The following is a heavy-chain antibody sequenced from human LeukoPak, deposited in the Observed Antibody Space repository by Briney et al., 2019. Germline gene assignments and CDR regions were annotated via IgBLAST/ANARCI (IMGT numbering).Heavy chain of an antibody. Sequence: SETLSLTCAGGSFTGYYWSWIRQPPGKGLEWIGEISHSGITNYNPSLKSRVTISVETSKNQFSLKLRSVTAADTAVYYCARGPRWLRTFDYWGQGTLVTVSS. CDR1: GSFTGYY. D-gene: IGHD5-12*01. J-gene: IGHJ4*02. V-gene: IGHV4-34*01. CDR2: ISHSGIT. CDR3: ARGPRWLRTFDY.